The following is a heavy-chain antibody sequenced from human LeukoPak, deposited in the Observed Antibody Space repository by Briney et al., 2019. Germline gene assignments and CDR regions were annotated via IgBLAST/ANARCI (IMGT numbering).Heavy chain of an antibody. Sequence: GRSLRLSCAASGFTFSSYGMHWVRQAPGKGLEWVAVIWYDGSNKYYADSVKGRFIISRDNSKNTLYLQMNSLRAEDTAVYYCARDGREQWLVPKDAFDIWGQGTMVTVSS. CDR2: IWYDGSNK. V-gene: IGHV3-33*01. J-gene: IGHJ3*02. CDR3: ARDGREQWLVPKDAFDI. D-gene: IGHD6-19*01. CDR1: GFTFSSYG.